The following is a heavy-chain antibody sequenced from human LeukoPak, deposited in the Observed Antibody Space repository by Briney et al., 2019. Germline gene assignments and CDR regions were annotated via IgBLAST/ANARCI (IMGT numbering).Heavy chain of an antibody. Sequence: GGSLRLSCAASGFTFSNYAMTWVRQAPGKGLDWVSIITNDSDDTKYADSVRGRFTISRDNSKNALFLQMNTLRVDDTAVYYCVKGVGPRAPNGRVFEYWGQGALVTVSS. CDR1: GFTFSNYA. CDR2: ITNDSDDT. D-gene: IGHD1-26*01. V-gene: IGHV3-23*01. J-gene: IGHJ4*02. CDR3: VKGVGPRAPNGRVFEY.